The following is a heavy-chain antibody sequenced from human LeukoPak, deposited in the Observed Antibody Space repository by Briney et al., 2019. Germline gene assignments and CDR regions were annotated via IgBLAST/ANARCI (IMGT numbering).Heavy chain of an antibody. V-gene: IGHV5-51*01. CDR1: GNSFLSYW. CDR2: IYPGDSDT. CDR3: ARHRGYSYSYIDY. Sequence: GESLKISCKGSGNSFLSYWIGWVRQVPGKGLEWMGIIYPGDSDTRYSPSFQGQVTISADQSINTAYLQWSSLKASDTAMYYCARHRGYSYSYIDYWGPGTLVTVSS. D-gene: IGHD5-18*01. J-gene: IGHJ4*02.